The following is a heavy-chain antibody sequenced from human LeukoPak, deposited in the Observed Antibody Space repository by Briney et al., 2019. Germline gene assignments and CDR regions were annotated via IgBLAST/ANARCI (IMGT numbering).Heavy chain of an antibody. D-gene: IGHD2-15*01. V-gene: IGHV4-59*01. Sequence: PSETLSLTCTVSGGSISSYYWSWIRQPPGKGLEWIGYIYYSGSTNYNPSLKSRVTISVDTSKNQFSLKLSSVTAADTAVYYCARDTHLGYCSGGSCYGAHGYYYYDMDVWGQGTTVTVSS. CDR2: IYYSGST. J-gene: IGHJ6*02. CDR3: ARDTHLGYCSGGSCYGAHGYYYYDMDV. CDR1: GGSISSYY.